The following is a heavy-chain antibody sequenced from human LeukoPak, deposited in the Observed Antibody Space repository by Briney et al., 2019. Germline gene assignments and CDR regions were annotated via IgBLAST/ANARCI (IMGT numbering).Heavy chain of an antibody. CDR3: ARGGLMITFGGRYSYGMDV. CDR2: SLVGSGNT. D-gene: IGHD3-16*01. Sequence: PVKVSCKASGFTFTSSAGQGVRQARGQHGECIGWSLVGSGNTNYAPKFRVRVTFTRDMSTSTAYMELSSLRSEDTAVYYCARGGLMITFGGRYSYGMDVWGQGTTVTVSS. V-gene: IGHV1-58*01. CDR1: GFTFTSSA. J-gene: IGHJ6*02.